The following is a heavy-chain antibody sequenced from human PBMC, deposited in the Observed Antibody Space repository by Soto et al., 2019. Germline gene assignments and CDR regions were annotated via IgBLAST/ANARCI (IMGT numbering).Heavy chain of an antibody. CDR1: GYAFTSFG. D-gene: IGHD4-17*01. Sequence: ASVKVSCKASGYAFTSFGISWVRQAPGQGLEWMGWISAYNGHTNFAQKLQGRVTMTTDTSTSTAYMELRSLRSDDTAVYYCARVFTDYGDYKFYFDYWVQGTLVTVSS. CDR2: ISAYNGHT. J-gene: IGHJ4*02. V-gene: IGHV1-18*04. CDR3: ARVFTDYGDYKFYFDY.